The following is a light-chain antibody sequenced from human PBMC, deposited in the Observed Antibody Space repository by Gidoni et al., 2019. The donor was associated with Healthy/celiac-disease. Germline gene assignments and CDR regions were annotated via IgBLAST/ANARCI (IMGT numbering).Light chain of an antibody. Sequence: DIVLTQSPGTLSLSPGERATLSCRASQSVSSSYLAWYQQKPGQAPRLLIYGASSRATGIPDRFSGSGSGTDFTLTISRLEPEDFAVYYCQQYGSSPLYTFAQXTKLEIK. CDR1: QSVSSSY. CDR2: GAS. CDR3: QQYGSSPLYT. J-gene: IGKJ2*01. V-gene: IGKV3-20*01.